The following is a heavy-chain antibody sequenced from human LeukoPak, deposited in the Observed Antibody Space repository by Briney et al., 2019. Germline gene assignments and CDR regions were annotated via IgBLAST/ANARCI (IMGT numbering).Heavy chain of an antibody. J-gene: IGHJ4*02. CDR2: ISSSSSYI. V-gene: IGHV3-21*01. CDR1: GFTVSSNY. Sequence: PGGSLRLSCAASGFTVSSNYMSWVRQAPGKGLEWVSSISSSSSYIYYADSVKGRFTISRDNAKNSLYLQMNSLRAEDTAVYYCAKAARVLRYFDWHYWGQGTLVTVSS. D-gene: IGHD3-9*01. CDR3: AKAARVLRYFDWHY.